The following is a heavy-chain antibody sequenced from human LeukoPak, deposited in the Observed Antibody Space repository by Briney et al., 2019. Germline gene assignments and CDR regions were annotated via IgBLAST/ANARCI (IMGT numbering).Heavy chain of an antibody. CDR1: GGTFSSYA. CDR2: IIPILGIA. D-gene: IGHD6-13*01. J-gene: IGHJ6*02. CDR3: ARLYSSRPYYYYYYGMDV. V-gene: IGHV1-69*04. Sequence: SVKVSCKASGGTFSSYAISWVRQAPGQGLEWMGRIIPILGIANYAQKFQGRVTITADKSTSTAYMELSSLRSDDTAVYYCARLYSSRPYYYYYYGMDVWGQGTTVTVSS.